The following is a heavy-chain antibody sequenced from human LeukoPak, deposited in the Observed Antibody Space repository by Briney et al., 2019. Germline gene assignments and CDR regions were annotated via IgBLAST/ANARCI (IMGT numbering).Heavy chain of an antibody. J-gene: IGHJ5*02. V-gene: IGHV4-34*01. CDR3: ARGQPVVVVAATPWFDP. Sequence: SETQSLTCAVYGGSFSGYYWSWIRQPPGKGLEWIGEINHSGSTNYNPSLKSRVTISVDTSKNQFSLKLSSVTAADTAVYYCARGQPVVVVAATPWFDPWGQGTLVTVSS. CDR2: INHSGST. CDR1: GGSFSGYY. D-gene: IGHD2-15*01.